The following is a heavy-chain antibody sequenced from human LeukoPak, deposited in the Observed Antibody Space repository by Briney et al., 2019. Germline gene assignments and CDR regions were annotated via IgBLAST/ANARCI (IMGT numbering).Heavy chain of an antibody. V-gene: IGHV3-30*02. CDR2: IRYDGSNK. D-gene: IGHD3-22*01. CDR1: GFTFSSYG. Sequence: PGGSLRLSCAASGFTFSSYGMHWVRQAPGKGLEWVAFIRYDGSNKYYADSVKGRFTISRDNSKNTLYLQMNSLRAEDTAVYYCARSRITTGVVPFDYWGQGTLVTVSS. J-gene: IGHJ4*02. CDR3: ARSRITTGVVPFDY.